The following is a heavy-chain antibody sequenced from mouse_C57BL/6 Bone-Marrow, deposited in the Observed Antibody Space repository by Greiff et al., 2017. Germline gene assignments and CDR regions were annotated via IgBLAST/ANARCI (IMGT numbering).Heavy chain of an antibody. Sequence: QFQLQQSGAELMKPGASVKLSCKATGYTFPGYWIEWVKQRPGHGLEWIGEILPGSGSTNYNDKFKGKATFTADTSSNTAYMQLSSLTTEYSAIYYCARRDSAGLDYWGQGTTLTVSS. D-gene: IGHD3-2*02. CDR3: ARRDSAGLDY. CDR2: ILPGSGST. V-gene: IGHV1-9*01. J-gene: IGHJ2*01. CDR1: GYTFPGYW.